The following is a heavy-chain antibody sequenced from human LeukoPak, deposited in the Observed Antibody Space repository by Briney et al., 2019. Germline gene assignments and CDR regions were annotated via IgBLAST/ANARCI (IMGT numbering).Heavy chain of an antibody. Sequence: PGGSLRLSCAASGFTFSNAWMTWVRQAPGKGLQWVSAISGGGVSTYYADSVKGRFTISRDNSKNTLYLQMNSLRAEDTAVYYCAKYYYDSSGYYITPPARAPDYWGQGTLVTVSS. CDR2: ISGGGVST. D-gene: IGHD3-22*01. CDR3: AKYYYDSSGYYITPPARAPDY. V-gene: IGHV3-23*01. J-gene: IGHJ4*02. CDR1: GFTFSNAW.